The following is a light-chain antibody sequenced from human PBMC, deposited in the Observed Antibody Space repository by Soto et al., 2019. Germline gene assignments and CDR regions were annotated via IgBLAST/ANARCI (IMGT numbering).Light chain of an antibody. Sequence: QSALTQPASVSGSPGQSITISCTGTSSDVGSYNLVSWYQQHPGKAPKLMIYEGSKRPSGVSNSFSGSKSGNTASLTISGLQAEDEAYYYCCSYAGSSTSHVVFGGGTKLTVL. CDR1: SSDVGSYNL. CDR3: CSYAGSSTSHVV. J-gene: IGLJ2*01. CDR2: EGS. V-gene: IGLV2-23*01.